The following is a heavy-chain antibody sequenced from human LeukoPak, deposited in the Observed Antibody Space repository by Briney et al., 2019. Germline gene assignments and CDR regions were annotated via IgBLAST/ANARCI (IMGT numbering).Heavy chain of an antibody. J-gene: IGHJ4*02. CDR1: GGSFSGYY. D-gene: IGHD3-10*01. CDR3: ASHSLVRGVGHDY. Sequence: SETLSLTCAVYGGSFSGYYWSWIRQPPGKGLEWIGEINHSGSTNYNPSLKSRVTISVDTSKNQFSLKLSSVTAADTAVYYCASHSLVRGVGHDYWGQGTLVTVSS. CDR2: INHSGST. V-gene: IGHV4-34*01.